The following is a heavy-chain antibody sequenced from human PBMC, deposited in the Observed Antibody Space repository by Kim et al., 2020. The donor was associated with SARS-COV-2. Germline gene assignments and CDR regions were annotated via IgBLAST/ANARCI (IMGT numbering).Heavy chain of an antibody. Sequence: GGSLRLSCAASGFTFSSYGMHWVRQAPGKGLEWVEVISYDGSNKYYADSVKGRFTISRDNSKNTLYLQMNSLRAEDTAVYYCARVSIGGQGTLVTVSS. D-gene: IGHD2-21*01. CDR2: ISYDGSNK. V-gene: IGHV3-33*05. J-gene: IGHJ4*02. CDR3: ARVSI. CDR1: GFTFSSYG.